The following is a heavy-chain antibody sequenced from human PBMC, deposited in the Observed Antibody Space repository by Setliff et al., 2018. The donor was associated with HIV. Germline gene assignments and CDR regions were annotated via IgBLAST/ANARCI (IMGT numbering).Heavy chain of an antibody. D-gene: IGHD3-22*01. J-gene: IGHJ4*02. V-gene: IGHV1-8*02. CDR1: GYTFSNYD. Sequence: ASVKVSCKASGYTFSNYDINWVRQATGQGLEWMAWINPNSGNTGYAQKFQGRVTLTRDTSISTAYMELSSLRSEDTAVYYCARGPYYDSNGYHLSSDYWGQGTLVTVSS. CDR3: ARGPYYDSNGYHLSSDY. CDR2: INPNSGNT.